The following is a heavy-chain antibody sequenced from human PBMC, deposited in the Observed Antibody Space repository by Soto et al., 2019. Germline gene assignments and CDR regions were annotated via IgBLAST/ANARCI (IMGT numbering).Heavy chain of an antibody. Sequence: ASVKVSCMASGSTFTSFGISWVRQAPGQGLEWMGWISAYNGNTNYAQKLQGRVTMTTDTSTSTAYMELRSLRSDDTAVYYCARDPHPTGSPYSRGWYAAYWGQGTLVTVSS. CDR2: ISAYNGNT. J-gene: IGHJ4*02. V-gene: IGHV1-18*01. CDR1: GSTFTSFG. D-gene: IGHD6-19*01. CDR3: ARDPHPTGSPYSRGWYAAY.